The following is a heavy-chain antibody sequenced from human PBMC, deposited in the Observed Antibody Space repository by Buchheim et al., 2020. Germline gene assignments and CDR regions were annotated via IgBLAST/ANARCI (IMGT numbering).Heavy chain of an antibody. Sequence: EVQLVDSGGDLVQPGGSLRLSCEASGFTFSDYWMSWVRQAPGKGPEWVASIKQEGSDRHYVDSVKGRFTTSRDNGRKSLFLQMNSLRGEDTAVYYCARGRRHFDYWGQGTL. CDR3: ARGRRHFDY. CDR1: GFTFSDYW. J-gene: IGHJ4*02. V-gene: IGHV3-7*04. CDR2: IKQEGSDR.